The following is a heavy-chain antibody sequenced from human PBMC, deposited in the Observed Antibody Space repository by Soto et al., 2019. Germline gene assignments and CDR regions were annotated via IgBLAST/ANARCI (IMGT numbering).Heavy chain of an antibody. CDR1: GGTFSSYA. V-gene: IGHV1-69*06. CDR3: ARFIYCFHYYHYDRMYF. D-gene: IGHD2-15*01. J-gene: IGHJ6*02. CDR2: IIPIFGTA. Sequence: SVKPSCKASGGTFSSYAISWVRQAPGQGLEWMGGIIPIFGTANYAQKFQGRVTITADKSTSTAYMELSSLRSEDTAVYYCARFIYCFHYYHYDRMYFCGQGTTVTAS.